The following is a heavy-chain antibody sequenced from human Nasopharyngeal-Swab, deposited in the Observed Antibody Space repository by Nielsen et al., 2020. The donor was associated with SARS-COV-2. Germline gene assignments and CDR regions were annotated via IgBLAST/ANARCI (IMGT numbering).Heavy chain of an antibody. J-gene: IGHJ4*02. CDR3: TRNDFWSGYYTDY. CDR2: IRSKAYGGTT. D-gene: IGHD3-3*01. CDR1: GFTFSSYS. V-gene: IGHV3-49*03. Sequence: GESLKISCAASGFTFSSYSMNWFRQAPGKGLEWVGFIRSKAYGGTTEYAASVKGRFTISRDDSKSIAYLQMNSLKTEDTAVYYCTRNDFWSGYYTDYWGQGTLVTVSS.